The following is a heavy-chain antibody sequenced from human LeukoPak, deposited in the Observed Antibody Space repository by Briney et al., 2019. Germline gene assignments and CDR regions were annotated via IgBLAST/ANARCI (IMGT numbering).Heavy chain of an antibody. Sequence: PGGSLRLSCAASGFTFSSSWMHWVRHVPGKGLVWVSRISSDGITTNYADSVKGRFTISRDNAKNTVYLQVNSLRAEDTAVYYCARMEVAWGQGTIVSVSS. J-gene: IGHJ3*01. CDR2: ISSDGITT. CDR1: GFTFSSSW. D-gene: IGHD3-3*01. CDR3: ARMEVA. V-gene: IGHV3-74*01.